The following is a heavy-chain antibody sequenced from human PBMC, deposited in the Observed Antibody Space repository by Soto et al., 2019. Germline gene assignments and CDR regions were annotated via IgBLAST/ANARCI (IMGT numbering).Heavy chain of an antibody. CDR1: GFTFSSYA. CDR3: TRGNYGAFHD. J-gene: IGHJ3*01. V-gene: IGHV3-23*01. Sequence: PGGSLRLSCAASGFTFSSYAMSWVRQAPGKGLEWVSAISGSGGSTYYAAPVKGRFTISRDDSESRLYLQMNNLKTDDTAVYHCTRGNYGAFHDWGQGTLVTVSS. D-gene: IGHD1-7*01. CDR2: ISGSGGST.